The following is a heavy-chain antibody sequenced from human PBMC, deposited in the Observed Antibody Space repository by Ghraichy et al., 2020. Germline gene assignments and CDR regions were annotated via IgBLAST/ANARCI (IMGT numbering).Heavy chain of an antibody. D-gene: IGHD3-3*01. CDR1: GGSVSSGSYY. V-gene: IGHV4-61*01. CDR2: IYYSGST. J-gene: IGHJ6*02. Sequence: SETLSLTCTVSGGSVSSGSYYWSWIRQPPGKGLEWIGYIYYSGSTNYNPSLKSRVTISVDTSKNQFSLKLSSVTAADTAVYYCARAGYDFWSGHPNYYYYGMDVWGQGTTVTVSS. CDR3: ARAGYDFWSGHPNYYYYGMDV.